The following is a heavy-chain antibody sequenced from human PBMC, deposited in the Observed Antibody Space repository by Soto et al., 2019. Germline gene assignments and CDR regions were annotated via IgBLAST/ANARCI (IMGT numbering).Heavy chain of an antibody. Sequence: SETLSITCTVSGESISSYYWSWIRKPPGKGLEWIGYIYYSGSTNYNPSLKSRVTISVDTSKNQFSLKLSSVTAADTAVYYCARSPLGIAVAGDYFDYWGQGTLVTVSS. CDR1: GESISSYY. D-gene: IGHD6-19*01. J-gene: IGHJ4*02. CDR3: ARSPLGIAVAGDYFDY. CDR2: IYYSGST. V-gene: IGHV4-59*01.